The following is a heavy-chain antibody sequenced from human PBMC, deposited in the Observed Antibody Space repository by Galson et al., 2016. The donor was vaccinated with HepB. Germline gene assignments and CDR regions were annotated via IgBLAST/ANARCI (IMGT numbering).Heavy chain of an antibody. V-gene: IGHV6-1*01. CDR1: GDSVSNNRAA. CDR3: ARERLETPFFDF. Sequence: CAISGDSVSNNRAAWSWIRQSPSRGLEWLGRTYYRSKRYNEYAVSVKSRITITPDTSKEQVSLQLNSVTPDDTAVYYCARERLETPFFDFWGQGTRVTVSS. J-gene: IGHJ4*02. D-gene: IGHD1-1*01. CDR2: TYYRSKRYN.